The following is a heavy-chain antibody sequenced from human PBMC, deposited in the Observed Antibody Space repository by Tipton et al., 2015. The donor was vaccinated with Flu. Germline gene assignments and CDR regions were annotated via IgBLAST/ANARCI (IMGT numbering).Heavy chain of an antibody. CDR2: IPYSGST. D-gene: IGHD4-17*01. CDR3: ARMEWTVTTPRYFDL. CDR1: GASVSSGSFY. Sequence: GLVKPSETLSLTCTVSGASVSSGSFYWSWIRQPPGKGLEWIGFIPYSGSTSYNPSLKSRVTISVDTSKNQFSLKLSSVTAADTAVYYCARMEWTVTTPRYFDLWGRGTLVTVSS. J-gene: IGHJ2*01. V-gene: IGHV4-61*01.